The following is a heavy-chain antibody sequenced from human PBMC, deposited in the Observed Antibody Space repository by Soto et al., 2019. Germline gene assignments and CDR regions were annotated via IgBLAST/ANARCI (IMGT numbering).Heavy chain of an antibody. D-gene: IGHD1-26*01. CDR2: VYYSGST. J-gene: IGHJ6*01. V-gene: IGHV4-39*01. CDR1: GASISSSSFY. Sequence: SETLSLTCTVSGASISSSSFYWAWIHQPPGKGLEWIVCVYYSGSTFYNPSLKSRVTITMDTSKNQFSLKLTSVTAADTGVYYCARVQGWELLRDYYYGMDVWG. CDR3: ARVQGWELLRDYYYGMDV.